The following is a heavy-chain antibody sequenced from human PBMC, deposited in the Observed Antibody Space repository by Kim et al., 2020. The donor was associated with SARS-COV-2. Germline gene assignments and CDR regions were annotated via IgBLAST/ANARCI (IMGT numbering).Heavy chain of an antibody. CDR3: ARGLGFDY. J-gene: IGHJ4*02. CDR2: INHSGST. CDR1: GGSFSGYY. Sequence: SETLSLTCAVYGGSFSGYYWSWIRQPPGKGLEWIGEINHSGSTNYNPSLKSRVTISVDTSKNQFSLKLSSVTAADTAVYYCARGLGFDYWGQGTLVTVSS. V-gene: IGHV4-34*01.